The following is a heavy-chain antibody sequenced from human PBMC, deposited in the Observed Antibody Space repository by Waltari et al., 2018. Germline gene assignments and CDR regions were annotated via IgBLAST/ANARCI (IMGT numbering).Heavy chain of an antibody. Sequence: VQLVESGGGLIQPGGSLRLSCAASGFTFSSYAMHWVRQAPGKGLEWVAVISYDGSNKYYADSVKGRFTISRDNSKNTLYLQMNSLRAEDTAVYYCARDQIVVVVAATLHYWGQGTMVTVSS. V-gene: IGHV3-30-3*01. D-gene: IGHD2-15*01. J-gene: IGHJ3*01. CDR1: GFTFSSYA. CDR3: ARDQIVVVVAATLHY. CDR2: ISYDGSNK.